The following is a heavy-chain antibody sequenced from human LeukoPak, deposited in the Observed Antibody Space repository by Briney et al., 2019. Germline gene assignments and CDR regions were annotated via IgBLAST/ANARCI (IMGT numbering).Heavy chain of an antibody. CDR3: AKDPDIVVVPAAPQRVYFDY. V-gene: IGHV3-21*04. CDR2: ISSSSSYI. Sequence: GGSLRLSCAASGFTFSSYSMNWVRQAPGKGLEWVSSISSSSSYIYYADSVKGRFTISRDNAKNSLYLQMNSLRAEDTAVYYCAKDPDIVVVPAAPQRVYFDYWGQGTLVTVSS. D-gene: IGHD2-2*01. CDR1: GFTFSSYS. J-gene: IGHJ4*02.